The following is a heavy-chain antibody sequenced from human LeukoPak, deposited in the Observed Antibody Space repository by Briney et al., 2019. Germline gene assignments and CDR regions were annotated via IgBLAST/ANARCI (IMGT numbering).Heavy chain of an antibody. CDR2: IYYSGST. V-gene: IGHV4-59*01. J-gene: IGHJ4*02. D-gene: IGHD1-26*01. CDR3: ARATWELLSY. CDR1: GGSISSYY. Sequence: PSETLSLTCTVSGGSISSYYWSWIRQPPGKGLEWIGYIYYSGSTNYNPSLKSRVTISVDTSKNQFSLKLSSVTAADTAVYYCARATWELLSYWGQGTLVTVSS.